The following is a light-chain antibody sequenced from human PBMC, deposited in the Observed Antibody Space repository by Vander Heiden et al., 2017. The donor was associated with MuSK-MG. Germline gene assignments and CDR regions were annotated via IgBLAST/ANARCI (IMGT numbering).Light chain of an antibody. CDR2: DAS. J-gene: IGKJ4*01. Sequence: EIVLTQSPATLSLSPGERATLSCRASQSVSSYLAWYQQKPGQAPRLLIYDASNRATGIPARFSGSGSGTDFTLTISSLDPEDFAVYYCQRRSDRELTFGGGTKVEIK. CDR1: QSVSSY. CDR3: QRRSDRELT. V-gene: IGKV3-11*01.